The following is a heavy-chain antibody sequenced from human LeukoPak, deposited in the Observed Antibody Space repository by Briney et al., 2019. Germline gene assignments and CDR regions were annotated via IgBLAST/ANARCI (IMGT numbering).Heavy chain of an antibody. J-gene: IGHJ4*02. CDR2: ISGSGGST. Sequence: GGSLRLSCAASGFTFSSYAMGWVRQAPGKGLEWVSTISGSGGSTYYADSVKGRFTISRDNSKNTLYLQMNSLRAEETAVYSCAKYDFLGVYAFAYGGQGTRVTVSS. D-gene: IGHD3-3*01. CDR1: GFTFSSYA. V-gene: IGHV3-23*01. CDR3: AKYDFLGVYAFAY.